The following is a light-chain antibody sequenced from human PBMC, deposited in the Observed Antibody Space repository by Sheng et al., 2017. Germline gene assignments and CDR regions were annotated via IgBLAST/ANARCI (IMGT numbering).Light chain of an antibody. V-gene: IGKV3-11*01. J-gene: IGKJ3*01. Sequence: EIVLTQSPATLSLSPGESANLSCRASQNFNSNLAWYQQKPGQPPRLLIYDASNRASGIPSRFSGSGSGPDFTLTISSLQPEDFAVYVCQQRTNWLFTFGPGTTVDVK. CDR1: QNFNSN. CDR2: DAS. CDR3: QQRTNWLFT.